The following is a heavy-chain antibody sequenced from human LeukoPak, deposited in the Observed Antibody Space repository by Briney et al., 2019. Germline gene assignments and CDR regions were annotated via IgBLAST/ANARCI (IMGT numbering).Heavy chain of an antibody. Sequence: ASVKVSCKASGYTFTGYYMHWVRQAPGQGLEWMGWINPNSGGTNYAQKFQGRVTMTRDTSISTAYMELSRLRSDDTAVYYCARDGPEYSSSSPAKDYWGQGTLVTVSS. CDR3: ARDGPEYSSSSPAKDY. CDR2: INPNSGGT. J-gene: IGHJ4*02. D-gene: IGHD6-6*01. CDR1: GYTFTGYY. V-gene: IGHV1-2*02.